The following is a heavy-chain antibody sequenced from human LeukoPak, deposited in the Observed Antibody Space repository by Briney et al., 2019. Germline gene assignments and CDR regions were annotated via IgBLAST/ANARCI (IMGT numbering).Heavy chain of an antibody. Sequence: SGGSLRLSCAASGFTFSSYWMHWVRQAPGKGLVWVSRINSDGSSTSYADSVKGRFTISRDNAKNTLYLQMNRLRAEDTAVYYCARSPYPSVYGYNYYFDYWGQGTLVTVSS. CDR3: ARSPYPSVYGYNYYFDY. CDR1: GFTFSSYW. CDR2: INSDGSST. J-gene: IGHJ4*02. V-gene: IGHV3-74*01. D-gene: IGHD5-24*01.